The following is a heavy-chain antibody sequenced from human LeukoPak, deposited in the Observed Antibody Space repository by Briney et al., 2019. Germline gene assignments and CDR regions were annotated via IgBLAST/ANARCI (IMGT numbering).Heavy chain of an antibody. CDR1: GDSITNSNYY. CDR3: ASYSGIYSAFEI. Sequence: SETLSLTCTASGDSITNSNYYWGWVRQSPGRGLEWLGNIFYNGGPYYNPSFKSRIVISVDTSKNHFSLTLNAVTAADTAVYHCASYSGIYSAFEIWSQGTLVTVSS. D-gene: IGHD1-26*01. V-gene: IGHV4-39*07. CDR2: IFYNGGP. J-gene: IGHJ3*02.